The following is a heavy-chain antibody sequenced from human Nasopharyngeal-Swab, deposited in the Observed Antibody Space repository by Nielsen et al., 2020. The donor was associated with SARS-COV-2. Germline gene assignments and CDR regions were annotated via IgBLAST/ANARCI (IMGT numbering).Heavy chain of an antibody. CDR2: IKQDGSEK. V-gene: IGHV3-7*01. Sequence: GESLKISCVASAFTFRDYCMSWVRQAPAKGLEWVASIKQDGSEKNYVDSVKGRFTISRDNAKNSLFLQMDSLRTEDTAFYYCARVGGRTSPMGSWGQGTLVTVSS. D-gene: IGHD3-10*01. CDR1: AFTFRDYC. CDR3: ARVGGRTSPMGS. J-gene: IGHJ4*02.